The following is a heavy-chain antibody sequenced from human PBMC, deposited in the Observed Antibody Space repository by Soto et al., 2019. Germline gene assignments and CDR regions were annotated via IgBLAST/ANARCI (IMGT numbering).Heavy chain of an antibody. Sequence: ASVKVSCKASGYTFTSYDINWVRQATGQGLEWMGWMNPNSGNTGYAQKFQGRVTMTRNTSISTAYMELSSLRSEDTAVYYCARGQRSVKTRSGSYYAYYFDYWGQGTLVTVSS. CDR2: MNPNSGNT. V-gene: IGHV1-8*01. J-gene: IGHJ4*02. CDR3: ARGQRSVKTRSGSYYAYYFDY. D-gene: IGHD3-10*01. CDR1: GYTFTSYD.